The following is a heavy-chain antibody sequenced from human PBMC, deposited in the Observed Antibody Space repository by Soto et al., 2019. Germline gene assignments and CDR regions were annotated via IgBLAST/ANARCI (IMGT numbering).Heavy chain of an antibody. D-gene: IGHD3-10*01. CDR1: GGTFSNYA. Sequence: QVQLVQSGAEVKKPGSSVKVSCKASGGTFSNYAFSWVRQAPGQGLDWMGTIIPIFGTTNFAQKFQGRVTMTADESTATVYMVLRSLSSDDTAVYYCARELPAGPGTFGEDAFDIWGQGRTVTVSS. CDR3: ARELPAGPGTFGEDAFDI. J-gene: IGHJ3*02. V-gene: IGHV1-69*15. CDR2: IIPIFGTT.